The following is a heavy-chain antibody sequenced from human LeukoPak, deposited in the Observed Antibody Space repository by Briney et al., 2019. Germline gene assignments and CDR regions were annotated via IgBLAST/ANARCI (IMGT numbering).Heavy chain of an antibody. CDR2: ISSSGGTI. D-gene: IGHD3-22*01. CDR1: GFAFSDYY. V-gene: IGHV3-11*04. CDR3: AAQGYYDISGYGQVNY. Sequence: GGSLRLSCAASGFAFSDYYMSWIRQAPGKGLEWVSYISSSGGTIFYADSVKGRITISRDNAKNSLYLQMNSLRAEDTAVYYCAAQGYYDISGYGQVNYWGQGTLVTVSS. J-gene: IGHJ4*02.